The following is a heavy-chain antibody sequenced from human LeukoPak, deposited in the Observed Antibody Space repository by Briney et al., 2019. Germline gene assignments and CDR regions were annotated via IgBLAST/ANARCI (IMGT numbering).Heavy chain of an antibody. J-gene: IGHJ5*02. D-gene: IGHD2-2*01. V-gene: IGHV4-4*07. Sequence: SETLSLTCTVSGGSIHSYWSWIRQPAGKGLEWIGRISGSGTITYNPALQSRLTISIDTSKNQFSLKLMSVTAADTAVYYCARHVVVPAARRFDPWGQGTLVTVSS. CDR3: ARHVVVPAARRFDP. CDR1: GGSIHSY. CDR2: ISGSGTI.